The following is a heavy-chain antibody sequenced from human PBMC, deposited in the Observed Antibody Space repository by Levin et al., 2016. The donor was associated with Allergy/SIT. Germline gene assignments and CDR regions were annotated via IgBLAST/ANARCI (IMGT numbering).Heavy chain of an antibody. CDR2: ISSSSSYT. V-gene: IGHV3-11*05. CDR1: GFTFSDYY. Sequence: GESLKISCAASGFTFSDYYMSWIRQAPGKGLEWVSYISSSSSYTNYADSVKGRFTISRDNAKNSLYLQMNSLRAEDTAVYYCARDQVTTVTIDQYYGMDVWGQGTTVTVSS. J-gene: IGHJ6*02. CDR3: ARDQVTTVTIDQYYGMDV. D-gene: IGHD4-17*01.